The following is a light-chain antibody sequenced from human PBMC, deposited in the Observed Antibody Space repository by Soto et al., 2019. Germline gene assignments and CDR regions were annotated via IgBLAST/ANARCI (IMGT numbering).Light chain of an antibody. CDR1: QSVSSSY. Sequence: EIVLTQSPGTLSLSPGERATLSCRASQSVSSSYLAWYQQKPGQAPRLLIYGASSRATGIPDRFSGSGSGTDFTLTISRLGPDYFAVYDCQQYGSSPPYTFGQGTKLEIK. CDR3: QQYGSSPPYT. J-gene: IGKJ2*01. V-gene: IGKV3-20*01. CDR2: GAS.